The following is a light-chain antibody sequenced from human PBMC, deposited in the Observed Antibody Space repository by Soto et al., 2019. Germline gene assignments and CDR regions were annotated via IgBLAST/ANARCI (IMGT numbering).Light chain of an antibody. CDR1: RTRIGRNT. CDR2: SNN. V-gene: IGLV1-44*01. Sequence: QSVLAQPPSASGTPGQRVSISCSGSRTRIGRNTVNWYQKLPGTAPKLLIYSNNQRPSGVPDRFSGSKSGTSASLAISGLLSEDEADYYCAAWDDSLNGPYVFGTGTKVTVL. CDR3: AAWDDSLNGPYV. J-gene: IGLJ1*01.